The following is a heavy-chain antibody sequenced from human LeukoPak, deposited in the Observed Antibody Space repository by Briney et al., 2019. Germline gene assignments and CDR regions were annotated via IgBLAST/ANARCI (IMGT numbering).Heavy chain of an antibody. Sequence: GESLKISCKGSGYIFTNYRIAWVRQMPGKGLEWMGIIDPGDSDTRYSPSFQGQVTISADKSISTAYLQWSSLKASDTAMYYCVRRGSSSPFDYWGQGTLVTVSS. D-gene: IGHD2-2*01. CDR3: VRRGSSSPFDY. J-gene: IGHJ4*02. CDR1: GYIFTNYR. CDR2: IDPGDSDT. V-gene: IGHV5-51*01.